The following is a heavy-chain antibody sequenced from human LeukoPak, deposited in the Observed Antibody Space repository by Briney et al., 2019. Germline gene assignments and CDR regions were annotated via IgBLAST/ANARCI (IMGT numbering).Heavy chain of an antibody. Sequence: GASVKVSCKASGGTFSSYAIRWVRQAPGQGLEWMGGIIPIFGTANYAQKFQGRVTITTDESTSTAYMELSSLRSEDTAVYYCARGFQQPHDAFDIWGQGTMVTVSS. D-gene: IGHD6-13*01. CDR1: GGTFSSYA. CDR3: ARGFQQPHDAFDI. CDR2: IIPIFGTA. V-gene: IGHV1-69*05. J-gene: IGHJ3*02.